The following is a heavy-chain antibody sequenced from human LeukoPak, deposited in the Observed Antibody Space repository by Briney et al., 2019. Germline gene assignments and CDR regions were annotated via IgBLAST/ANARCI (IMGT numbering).Heavy chain of an antibody. V-gene: IGHV1-2*02. CDR2: INPNSGGT. Sequence: SSVKVSCKASGYTFTGYYMHWVRQAPGQGLEWMGWINPNSGGTNYAQKFQGRVTMTRDTSISTAYMELSRLRSDDTAVYYYARDLEYSSSSPWFDPWGQGTLVTVSS. J-gene: IGHJ5*02. D-gene: IGHD6-6*01. CDR1: GYTFTGYY. CDR3: ARDLEYSSSSPWFDP.